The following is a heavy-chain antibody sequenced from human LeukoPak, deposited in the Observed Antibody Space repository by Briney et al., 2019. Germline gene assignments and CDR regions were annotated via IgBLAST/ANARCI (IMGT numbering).Heavy chain of an antibody. CDR3: ARTQQLVTPFDY. J-gene: IGHJ4*02. D-gene: IGHD6-13*01. Sequence: PSETLSLTCTVYGGSISSGSYYWSWIRQPAGKGLEWIGRIYTSGSTNYNPSLKSRVTMSVDTSKNQFSLKLSSVTAADTAVYYCARTQQLVTPFDYWGQGTLVTVSS. CDR2: IYTSGST. V-gene: IGHV4-61*02. CDR1: GGSISSGSYY.